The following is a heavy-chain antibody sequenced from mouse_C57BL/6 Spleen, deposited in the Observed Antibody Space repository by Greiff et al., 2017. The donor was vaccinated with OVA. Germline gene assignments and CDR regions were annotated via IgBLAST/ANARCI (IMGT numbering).Heavy chain of an antibody. CDR2: IDPNSGGT. CDR1: GYTFTSYW. V-gene: IGHV1-72*01. D-gene: IGHD1-1*01. Sequence: QVQLKQPGAELVKPGASVKLSCKASGYTFTSYWMHWVKQRPGRGLEWIGRIDPNSGGTKYNEQFKSKATLTVDKPSSTAYMQLSSLTSADSAVYYCARPNYYGSSHWYFDVWGTGTTVTVSS. J-gene: IGHJ1*03. CDR3: ARPNYYGSSHWYFDV.